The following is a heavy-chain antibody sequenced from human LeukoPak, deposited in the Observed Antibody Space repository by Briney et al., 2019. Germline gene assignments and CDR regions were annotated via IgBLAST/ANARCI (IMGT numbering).Heavy chain of an antibody. CDR1: GFTFGSFW. V-gene: IGHV3-7*05. CDR3: VRERDDYNQPWAY. Sequence: PGGSLSLSCAASGFTFGSFWMTWVRQAPGRGLEWVASIKQDASEKYYVDSVKGRFTISRDNVKNSLYLQMNSLKAEDTAVYYCVRERDDYNQPWAYWGQGTLVTVSS. J-gene: IGHJ4*02. D-gene: IGHD5-24*01. CDR2: IKQDASEK.